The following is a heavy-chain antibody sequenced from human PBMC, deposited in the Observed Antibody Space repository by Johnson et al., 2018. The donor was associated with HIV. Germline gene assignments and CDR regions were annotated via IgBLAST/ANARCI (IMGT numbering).Heavy chain of an antibody. CDR1: GFTFDDYA. V-gene: IGHV3-9*01. CDR2: ISWNSGSI. D-gene: IGHD6-19*01. CDR3: AKDSYSSGWYDAFDI. Sequence: EVQLVESGGGLVQPGRSLRLSCAASGFTFDDYAMHWVRQAPGKGLEWVSGISWNSGSIGYADSVKGRFTISRDNAKNSLYLQMNSLRAEDTALYYCAKDSYSSGWYDAFDIWGQGTMVTVSS. J-gene: IGHJ3*02.